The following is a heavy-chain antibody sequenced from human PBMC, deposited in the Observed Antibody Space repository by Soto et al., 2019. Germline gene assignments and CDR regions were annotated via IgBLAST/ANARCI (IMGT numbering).Heavy chain of an antibody. V-gene: IGHV5-51*01. D-gene: IGHD6-6*01. Sequence: GESLKISCKGSGYSFTSYWIGWVRQMPGKGLEWMGIIYPGDSDTRYSPSFQGQVTISADKSISTAYLQWSSLKASDTAMYYCATCPIAARPASTWFYPWGLGTLVTVSS. CDR3: ATCPIAARPASTWFYP. J-gene: IGHJ5*02. CDR1: GYSFTSYW. CDR2: IYPGDSDT.